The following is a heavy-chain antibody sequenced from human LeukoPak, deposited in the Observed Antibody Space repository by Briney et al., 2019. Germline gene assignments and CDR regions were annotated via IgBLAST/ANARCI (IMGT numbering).Heavy chain of an antibody. CDR1: GGSMTTDY. Sequence: PSETLSLTCTVSGGSMTTDYWNWVRLPAGKGLEWIGRISASGSTNYSPSLFSRVTMSLDTSGNQFSLKLNSVTAADTAVYFRARAPVQDLSFVGWFDSWGQGALVIVSS. D-gene: IGHD1-26*01. CDR3: ARAPVQDLSFVGWFDS. J-gene: IGHJ5*01. CDR2: ISASGST. V-gene: IGHV4-4*07.